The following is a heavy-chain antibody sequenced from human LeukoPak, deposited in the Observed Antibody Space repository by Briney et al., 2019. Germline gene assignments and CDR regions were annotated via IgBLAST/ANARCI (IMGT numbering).Heavy chain of an antibody. V-gene: IGHV5-51*01. D-gene: IGHD6-19*01. CDR2: IYPGDSDT. CDR3: ARRGYSGGWAAEHFDY. CDR1: GYSFTSYW. J-gene: IGHJ4*02. Sequence: GESLKISCKGSGYSFTSYWIGWVRQMPGKGQEWMGIIYPGDSDTSNSPSFQGQVTISADKSISTAYLQWSSLKASDTAMYYCARRGYSGGWAAEHFDYWGQGTLVIVSS.